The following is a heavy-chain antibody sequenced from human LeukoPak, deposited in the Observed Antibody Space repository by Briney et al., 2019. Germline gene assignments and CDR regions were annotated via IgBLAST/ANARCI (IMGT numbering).Heavy chain of an antibody. V-gene: IGHV3-48*04. J-gene: IGHJ4*02. Sequence: PGGSLTLSCVASGFTFSTYTMNWIRQAPGKGLEWVSYISSSGSTIYYADSVKGRFTISRDNAKNSLYLQMNSLRAEDTAVYYCARDAEVGPYDYWGQGTLVTVSS. D-gene: IGHD1-26*01. CDR3: ARDAEVGPYDY. CDR1: GFTFSTYT. CDR2: ISSSGSTI.